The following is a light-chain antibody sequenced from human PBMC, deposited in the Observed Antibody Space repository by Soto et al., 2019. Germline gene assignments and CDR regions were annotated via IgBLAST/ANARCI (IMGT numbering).Light chain of an antibody. CDR1: QIVRNTY. J-gene: IGKJ1*01. V-gene: IGKV3-20*01. Sequence: EIVLTQSPGTLSLSPGERATLSCRASQIVRNTYLAWYQQKPGQAPRLLIYGASSRATGIPDRFSGSGSGTDFTLTISRLEPEDFAMYYCQQSGSSPRTFGQGTKVEIK. CDR2: GAS. CDR3: QQSGSSPRT.